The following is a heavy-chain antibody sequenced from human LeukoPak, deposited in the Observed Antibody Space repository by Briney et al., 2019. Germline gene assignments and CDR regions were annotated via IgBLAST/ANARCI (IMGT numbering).Heavy chain of an antibody. CDR3: ARDGPYEATGSYFDAFDI. D-gene: IGHD1-26*01. CDR1: GGSISSYY. J-gene: IGHJ3*02. V-gene: IGHV4-4*07. Sequence: SETLSLTCTVSGGSISSYYWSWIRQPAGKGLEWIGRIHTSGSTNYNPSLKSRVTISVDTSKNQLTLKLTSVTAADTAVYYCARDGPYEATGSYFDAFDIWGQGTMVTVSS. CDR2: IHTSGST.